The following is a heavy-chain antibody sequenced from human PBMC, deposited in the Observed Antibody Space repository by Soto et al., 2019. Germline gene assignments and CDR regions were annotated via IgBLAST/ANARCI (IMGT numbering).Heavy chain of an antibody. J-gene: IGHJ4*02. V-gene: IGHV1-3*01. Sequence: ASVKVSCKVSGYTLTELSMHWVRQAPGKGLEWMGWINAGNGNTKYSQKFQGRVTITRDTSASTAYMELSSLRSEDTAVYYCARGLGLYYFDYWGQGTLVTVSS. D-gene: IGHD1-26*01. CDR2: INAGNGNT. CDR1: GYTLTELS. CDR3: ARGLGLYYFDY.